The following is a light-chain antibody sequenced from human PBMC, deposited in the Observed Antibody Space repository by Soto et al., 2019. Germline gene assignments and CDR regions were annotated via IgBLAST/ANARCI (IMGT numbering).Light chain of an antibody. CDR2: AVS. J-gene: IGKJ2*01. CDR1: QGIRNA. V-gene: IGKV1-17*01. CDR3: LQHNSLPLT. Sequence: DLQMTQSPSSLSASVGDRVTITCRASQGIRNALTWYQQKPGTAPKRLIYAVSSLQSGVPSRFSGTGSGTEFTLTISSLQPEDFATYYCLQHNSLPLTFGQGTKVEIK.